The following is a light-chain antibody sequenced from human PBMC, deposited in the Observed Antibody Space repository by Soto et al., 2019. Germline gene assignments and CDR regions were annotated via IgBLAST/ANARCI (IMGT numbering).Light chain of an antibody. V-gene: IGKV1-39*01. CDR1: QSISSY. Sequence: DIQMTQSPSSLSASLGDRVTITCRASQSISSYLNWYQQNPGKAPKLLIYAASSLQSGVPLRFSGSGSGTAFSLPISSLQPEDFATYYCQQTYSAPLFTFGPGTKVDIK. CDR2: AAS. CDR3: QQTYSAPLFT. J-gene: IGKJ3*01.